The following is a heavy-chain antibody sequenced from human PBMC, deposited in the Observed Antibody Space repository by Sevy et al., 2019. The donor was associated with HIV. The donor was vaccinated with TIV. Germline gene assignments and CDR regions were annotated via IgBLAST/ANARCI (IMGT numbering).Heavy chain of an antibody. CDR3: VGDRVTWYESSGFDAFDI. CDR1: GGTFSSHG. J-gene: IGHJ3*02. Sequence: WGSLRLSCAASGGTFSSHGMHWVRQSPGKGLEWVTVIWYDGRNPYYADSVRGRFTISRDNSKNMLYLQMNSLRAEDTAVYYCVGDRVTWYESSGFDAFDIWGQGTMVTVSS. CDR2: IWYDGRNP. V-gene: IGHV3-33*01. D-gene: IGHD3-22*01.